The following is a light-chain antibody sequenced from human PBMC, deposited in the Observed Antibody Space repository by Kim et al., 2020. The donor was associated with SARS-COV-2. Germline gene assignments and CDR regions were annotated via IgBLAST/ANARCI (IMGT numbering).Light chain of an antibody. Sequence: DIQMTQSPSTLSASIGDRVTITCRASQSISPWLAWYQQKPGKAPKLLIYKVSSLESAVPLRFSGSGSGTEFTLTISSLQPDEFATYYCQQYNSYSRTFGQGTKVDIK. CDR3: QQYNSYSRT. V-gene: IGKV1-5*03. J-gene: IGKJ1*01. CDR1: QSISPW. CDR2: KVS.